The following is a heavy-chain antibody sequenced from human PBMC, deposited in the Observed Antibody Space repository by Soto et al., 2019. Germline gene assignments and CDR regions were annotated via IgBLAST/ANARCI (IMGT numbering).Heavy chain of an antibody. J-gene: IGHJ3*01. CDR1: GYTFINYG. V-gene: IGHV1-18*01. Sequence: QVQLVQSGAEVKKPGASVRVSCKTSGYTFINYGITWVRQAPGQGLEWMGWLSAYNGDTSSSEKLQDRFTMTTDTSPNRVYMDLRSLTSGDTAVYYCARWSAIVGGAEALDVWGQGTMVIVSS. CDR3: ARWSAIVGGAEALDV. D-gene: IGHD1-26*01. CDR2: LSAYNGDT.